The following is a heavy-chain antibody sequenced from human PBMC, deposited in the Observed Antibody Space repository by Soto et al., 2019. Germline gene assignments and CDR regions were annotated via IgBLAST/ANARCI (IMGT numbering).Heavy chain of an antibody. CDR1: GGSISSYY. J-gene: IGHJ4*02. D-gene: IGHD4-17*01. CDR2: IYYSGST. V-gene: IGHV4-59*08. CDR3: ARMMVTTNFDY. Sequence: PSETLSLTCTVSGGSISSYYWSWIRQPPGKGLEWIGYIYYSGSTNYNPSLKSRVTISVDTSKNQFSLKLSSVTAADTAVYYCARMMVTTNFDYWGQGTLVTVSS.